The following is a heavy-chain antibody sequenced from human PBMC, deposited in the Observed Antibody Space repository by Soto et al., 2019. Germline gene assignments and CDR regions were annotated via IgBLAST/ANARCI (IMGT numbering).Heavy chain of an antibody. J-gene: IGHJ4*02. CDR2: MYSDGKT. Sequence: EVQLVESGGGLIQPGGSLRLSCATSGFVVSRNYMNWVRQAPGKGLEWVSVMYSDGKTYYAESVKGRFTISRDNSKNTVFLHMNSLRAEDTAVYYCARSPYCGTECNSGYLDFWGQGGLVTVSS. V-gene: IGHV3-53*01. D-gene: IGHD2-21*01. CDR1: GFVVSRNY. CDR3: ARSPYCGTECNSGYLDF.